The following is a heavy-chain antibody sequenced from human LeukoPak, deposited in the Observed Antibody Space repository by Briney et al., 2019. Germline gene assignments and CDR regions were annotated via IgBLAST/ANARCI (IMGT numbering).Heavy chain of an antibody. D-gene: IGHD3-3*01. CDR3: ARSRAGNDFLSAFYAFDI. Sequence: SETLSLTCAVYGGSLSSYYWSWIRQPPGKGLEWIVEINHSGSTNNNPSLKSRVTVLVDASKNQFSLKLSSVTAADSAVYYCARSRAGNDFLSAFYAFDIWGQGTMVTVSS. CDR1: GGSLSSYY. V-gene: IGHV4-34*01. CDR2: INHSGST. J-gene: IGHJ3*02.